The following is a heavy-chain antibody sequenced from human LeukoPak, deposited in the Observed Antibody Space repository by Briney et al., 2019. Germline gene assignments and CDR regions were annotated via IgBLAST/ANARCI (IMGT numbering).Heavy chain of an antibody. D-gene: IGHD2-2*01. J-gene: IGHJ4*02. V-gene: IGHV3-23*01. CDR2: ISRRGDST. CDR1: GFNFNTYA. Sequence: GGSLRLSCAASGFNFNTYAMTWVRHAPGKGLDWVSSISRRGDSTHYTDSVKGRFTISRDNSKNTVYLQMNNLRADDTAIYYCTKSEYQLPNMFDFWGQGTLVTVSS. CDR3: TKSEYQLPNMFDF.